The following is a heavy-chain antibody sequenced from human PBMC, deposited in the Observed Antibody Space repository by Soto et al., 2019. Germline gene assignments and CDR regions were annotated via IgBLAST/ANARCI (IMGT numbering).Heavy chain of an antibody. Sequence: GGSLRLSCAASGFTFSSYGMYWVRQAPGKGLEWVAVISSDGSNKYYADSVKGRFTISRDNSKNTVYLQVSKLRAEDTAVYFCARDQTDSGGYSDSWGQGTLVTVSS. CDR1: GFTFSSYG. CDR2: ISSDGSNK. CDR3: ARDQTDSGGYSDS. D-gene: IGHD3-22*01. J-gene: IGHJ4*02. V-gene: IGHV3-30*03.